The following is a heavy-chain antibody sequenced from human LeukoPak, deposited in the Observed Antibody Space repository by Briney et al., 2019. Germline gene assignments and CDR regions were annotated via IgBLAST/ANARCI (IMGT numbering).Heavy chain of an antibody. D-gene: IGHD2-2*01. CDR2: IIPIFGTA. J-gene: IGHJ4*02. Sequence: GSSVKVSCKASGGTFSSYAISWVRQAPGQGLEWMGGIIPIFGTANYAQKFQGRVTITTDESTSTAYMELSSLRSEDTAVYYYATTYCSSTSCSLDYWGQGTLVTVSS. CDR3: ATTYCSSTSCSLDY. V-gene: IGHV1-69*05. CDR1: GGTFSSYA.